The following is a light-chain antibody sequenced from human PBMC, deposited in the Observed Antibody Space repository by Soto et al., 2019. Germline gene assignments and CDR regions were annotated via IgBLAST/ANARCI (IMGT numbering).Light chain of an antibody. CDR1: TNDFGGYNY. Sequence: QSALTQPASVSGSPGQSMTISCSGTTNDFGGYNYVSWYQHHPGKVPKVIIYEVRNRPSVFSNRFSGSKYGNTASLTISGLQAEDDADYYCCSYTGSATLVFGGGTKPTVL. CDR3: CSYTGSATLV. V-gene: IGLV2-14*01. CDR2: EVR. J-gene: IGLJ3*02.